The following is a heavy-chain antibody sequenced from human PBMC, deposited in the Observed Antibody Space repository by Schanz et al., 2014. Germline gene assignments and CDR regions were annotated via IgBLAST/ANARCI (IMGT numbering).Heavy chain of an antibody. V-gene: IGHV1-18*01. CDR3: ARALKGKVAIFWVIAAQNYYYMDV. Sequence: QVQLVQSGAEVKKPGASVKVSCKASGYTFTSYGISWVRQAPGQGLEWMGWISVYNHNKEYDQKFQVRVTMTTDTSTSTAYMELRSLRSDDTAVYYCARALKGKVAIFWVIAAQNYYYMDVWGRGTTVTVSS. D-gene: IGHD2-21*01. J-gene: IGHJ6*03. CDR1: GYTFTSYG. CDR2: ISVYNHNK.